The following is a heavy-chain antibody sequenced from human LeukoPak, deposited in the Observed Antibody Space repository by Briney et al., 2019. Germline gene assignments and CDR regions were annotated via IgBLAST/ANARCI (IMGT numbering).Heavy chain of an antibody. Sequence: ASVKVSCKASGYTFTGYYMHWVRQAPGQGLEWMGWVNPNSGGTNYAQKFQGRVTMTRDTSISTAYMELSRLRSDDTAVYYCARSVATPRGYYYYGMDVWGQGTTVTVSS. CDR3: ARSVATPRGYYYYGMDV. J-gene: IGHJ6*02. V-gene: IGHV1-2*02. CDR1: GYTFTGYY. D-gene: IGHD6-19*01. CDR2: VNPNSGGT.